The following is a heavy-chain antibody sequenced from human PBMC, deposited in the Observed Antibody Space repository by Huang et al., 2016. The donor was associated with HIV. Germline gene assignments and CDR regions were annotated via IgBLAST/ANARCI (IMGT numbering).Heavy chain of an antibody. D-gene: IGHD7-27*01. Sequence: QITLKESGPTVLKPTQTLTLTCSFSGFSLDHKGVGVGWIRQPPGKALEWLVLIYWDDDKRFTPSLKNRITSTKDTSKNQVVLTMTNLDPMDTGTYYCAHIGRLGNYYMDVWGNGTTVTVSS. CDR2: IYWDDDK. CDR3: AHIGRLGNYYMDV. CDR1: GFSLDHKGVG. J-gene: IGHJ6*03. V-gene: IGHV2-5*02.